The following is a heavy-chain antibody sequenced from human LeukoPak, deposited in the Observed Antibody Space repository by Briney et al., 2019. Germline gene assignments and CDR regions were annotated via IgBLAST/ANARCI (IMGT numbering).Heavy chain of an antibody. D-gene: IGHD6-13*01. CDR2: INHSGST. CDR1: GGSFSGYY. CDR3: ARGRVSSSSWSSTYYYYFYIDV. J-gene: IGHJ6*03. Sequence: NPSETLSLTCAVYGGSFSGYYWSWLRQPPGKGLEWIGEINHSGSTNYNPSLKSRVTISVDTSKNQFSLKLSSVTAADTAVYYCARGRVSSSSWSSTYYYYFYIDVWGKGTTVTVSS. V-gene: IGHV4-34*01.